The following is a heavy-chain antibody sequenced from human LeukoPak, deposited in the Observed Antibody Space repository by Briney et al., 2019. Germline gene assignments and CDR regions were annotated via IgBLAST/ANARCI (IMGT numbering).Heavy chain of an antibody. V-gene: IGHV4-30-2*01. D-gene: IGHD3-22*01. Sequence: SETLSLTCAVSGGSISSGGYSWSWIRQPPGKGLEWIGYIYHSGSTNYNPSLKSRVTISVDTSKNQFSLKLSSVTAADTAVYYCARDRYYYDSIGYYWGWFDPWGQGTLVTVSS. CDR2: IYHSGST. J-gene: IGHJ5*02. CDR3: ARDRYYYDSIGYYWGWFDP. CDR1: GGSISSGGYS.